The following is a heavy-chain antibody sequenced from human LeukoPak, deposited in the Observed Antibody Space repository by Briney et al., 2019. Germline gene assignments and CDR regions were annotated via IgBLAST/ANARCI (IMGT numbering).Heavy chain of an antibody. CDR2: TVSEIDGGTT. CDR3: TTDEDWNYARKDV. D-gene: IGHD1-7*01. CDR1: GFTFNYAW. J-gene: IGHJ6*02. Sequence: GGSLRLSCAASGFTFNYAWMSWVRQVPGKGLEWVGQTVSEIDGGTTDYATPVKGRFTISRDDSKSTLYLQMNSLKIEDTAVYYCTTDEDWNYARKDVWGQGTTVIVSS. V-gene: IGHV3-15*04.